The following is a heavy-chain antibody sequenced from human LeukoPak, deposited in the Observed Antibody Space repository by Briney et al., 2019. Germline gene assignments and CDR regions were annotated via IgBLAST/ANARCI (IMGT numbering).Heavy chain of an antibody. V-gene: IGHV4-59*12. CDR3: ERFGSYFEY. Sequence: LETLSLTCTVSGVSITSYYWSWIRQPPGHRLEWMGHIYYSGSNKNNPSPQNRSTMTVKQSTNQFSMKLTSVTAAGTAMYFCERFGSYFEYWGQGILVTVSS. CDR1: GVSITSYY. D-gene: IGHD3-10*01. J-gene: IGHJ4*02. CDR2: IYYSGSN.